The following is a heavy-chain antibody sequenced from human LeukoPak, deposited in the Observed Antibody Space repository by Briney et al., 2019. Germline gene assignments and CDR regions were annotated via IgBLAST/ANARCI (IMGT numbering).Heavy chain of an antibody. J-gene: IGHJ4*02. CDR1: GGSISNTNW. Sequence: SGTLSLTCGVSGGSISNTNWWTWVRQPPGKGLEWIGEVNLQGSTNYNPSLKSRVAISVDKSENHISLKLTSVTAADTAVYYCARQGSGNYLSPVNYWGQGTLVTVSS. CDR2: VNLQGST. CDR3: ARQGSGNYLSPVNY. V-gene: IGHV4-4*02. D-gene: IGHD1-26*01.